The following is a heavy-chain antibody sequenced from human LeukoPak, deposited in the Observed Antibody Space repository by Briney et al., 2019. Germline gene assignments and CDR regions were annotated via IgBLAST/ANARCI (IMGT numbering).Heavy chain of an antibody. Sequence: GGSLRLSCAASGFTFNNYGMSWVRQAPGRGLEWVSAISRDGGDTFYADSVKGRFTISRDNSKNTLYLQMNSLRAEDTAVYYCARDSGIAVAGIYYWGQGTLVTVSS. D-gene: IGHD6-19*01. J-gene: IGHJ4*02. CDR3: ARDSGIAVAGIYY. V-gene: IGHV3-23*01. CDR2: ISRDGGDT. CDR1: GFTFNNYG.